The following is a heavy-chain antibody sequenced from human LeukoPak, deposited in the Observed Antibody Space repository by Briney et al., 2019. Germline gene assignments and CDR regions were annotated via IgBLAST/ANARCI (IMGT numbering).Heavy chain of an antibody. Sequence: GGSLRLSCAASGFPFSSYAMSWVRQAPGKGLEWVANIKQDGSEKYYVDSVKGRFTISRDNAKNSLYLQMNSLRAEDTAVYYCARGKGYYWGQGTLVTVSS. CDR1: GFPFSSYA. CDR2: IKQDGSEK. CDR3: ARGKGYY. V-gene: IGHV3-7*01. D-gene: IGHD6-13*01. J-gene: IGHJ4*02.